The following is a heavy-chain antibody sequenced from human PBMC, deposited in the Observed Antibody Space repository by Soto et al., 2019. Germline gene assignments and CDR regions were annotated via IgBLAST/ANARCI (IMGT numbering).Heavy chain of an antibody. Sequence: GGSLRLSCAASGITLHNYWMHWVRQTPGKGLEWVANIKNDGTGKYYVDSVKGRFTISRDNAQNSLYLQMNNLRVEDSAVYFCARAIGGAAAFWGQGTLVTVSS. CDR2: IKNDGTGK. CDR3: ARAIGGAAAF. V-gene: IGHV3-7*01. D-gene: IGHD6-13*01. CDR1: GITLHNYW. J-gene: IGHJ4*02.